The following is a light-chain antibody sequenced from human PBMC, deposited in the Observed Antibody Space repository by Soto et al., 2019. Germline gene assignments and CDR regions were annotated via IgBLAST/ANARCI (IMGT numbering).Light chain of an antibody. J-gene: IGKJ4*02. Sequence: DIQMTQSPSTLSASVGDRVSITCRASQSAGNSLAWYQQRPGKAPKLLIFDASTLESGVPSKFSGSGSDTEFAFTISSLQPDDSATYYCQQYNTYGLTFGGGTKVEIK. V-gene: IGKV1-5*01. CDR1: QSAGNS. CDR3: QQYNTYGLT. CDR2: DAS.